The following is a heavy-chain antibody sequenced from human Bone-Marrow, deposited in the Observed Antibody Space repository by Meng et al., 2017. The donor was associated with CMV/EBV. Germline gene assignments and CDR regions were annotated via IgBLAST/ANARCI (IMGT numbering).Heavy chain of an antibody. V-gene: IGHV1-18*01. D-gene: IGHD5-18*01. CDR3: AREEYTAMVNGFDY. CDR2: ISAYNGNT. CDR1: GYTFTSYG. Sequence: ASVKVSCKASGYTFTSYGISWVRQAPGQGLEWMGWISAYNGNTNYAQKLQGRVTMTTDTSTSTAYMELRSLRSDDTAVYYCAREEYTAMVNGFDYWGQGTLVTVSS. J-gene: IGHJ4*02.